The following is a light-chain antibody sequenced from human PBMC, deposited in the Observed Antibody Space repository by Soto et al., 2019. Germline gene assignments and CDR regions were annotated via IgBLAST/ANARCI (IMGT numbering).Light chain of an antibody. CDR2: DAS. J-gene: IGKJ2*01. Sequence: EIVLTQSPATLSLSPGERATLSCRASQSVSSYLAWYQQKPGQAPRLLIYDASNRATGIPARFSGSGSGTDFTLTISSLEPADFAVYYCQQRSNFMYTFGQGTKLEIK. CDR3: QQRSNFMYT. V-gene: IGKV3-11*01. CDR1: QSVSSY.